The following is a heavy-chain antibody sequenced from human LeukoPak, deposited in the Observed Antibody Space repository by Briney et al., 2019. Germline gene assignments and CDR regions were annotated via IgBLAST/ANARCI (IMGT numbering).Heavy chain of an antibody. J-gene: IGHJ4*02. CDR1: GFTFSSYG. CDR2: IRSDGTNK. Sequence: GGSLRLSWAASGFTFSSYGMHWVRQAPGKGLEWVAFIRSDGTNKFYADSVKGRFTISRDNSKNTLYLHMNSLRAEDTALYYCAKSFRTWIQPKGSFDYWGQGTLITVSS. CDR3: AKSFRTWIQPKGSFDY. D-gene: IGHD5-18*01. V-gene: IGHV3-30*02.